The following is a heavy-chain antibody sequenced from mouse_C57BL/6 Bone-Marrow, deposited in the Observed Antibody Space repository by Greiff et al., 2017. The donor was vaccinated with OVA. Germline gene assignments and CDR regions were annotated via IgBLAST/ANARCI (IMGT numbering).Heavy chain of an antibody. CDR1: GYTFTDYY. J-gene: IGHJ1*03. CDR2: INPYNGGT. D-gene: IGHD1-1*01. Sequence: VQLQQSGPVLVKPGASVKMSCKASGYTFTDYYMNWVKQSHGKSLEWIGVINPYNGGTSYNQKFKGKATLTVDTSSSTAYMELNSLTSEDSAVYYCARDHYGSSYWYFDVWGTGTTVTVSS. CDR3: ARDHYGSSYWYFDV. V-gene: IGHV1-19*01.